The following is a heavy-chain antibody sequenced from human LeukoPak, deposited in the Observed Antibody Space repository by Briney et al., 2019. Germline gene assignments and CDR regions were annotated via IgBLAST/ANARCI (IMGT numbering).Heavy chain of an antibody. D-gene: IGHD2-2*01. CDR2: ISGSGGST. V-gene: IGHV3-23*01. Sequence: GGSLRLSCAASRFTFSSYAMSWLRQAPGKGLEWVSAISGSGGSTYYADSVRGRFTISRDNSKNTLYLQMNSLRAEDTAVYYCAKVGPYCSSTRFRPDYYYYYMDVWGKGTTVTVSS. CDR3: AKVGPYCSSTRFRPDYYYYYMDV. CDR1: RFTFSSYA. J-gene: IGHJ6*03.